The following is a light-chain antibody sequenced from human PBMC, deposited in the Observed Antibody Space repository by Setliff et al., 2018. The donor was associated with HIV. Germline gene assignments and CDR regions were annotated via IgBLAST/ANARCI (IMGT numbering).Light chain of an antibody. CDR3: CSFATNNTKV. CDR2: EVN. Sequence: LTQPASVSGAPGQSLTISCTGTSNNLGNYDLVSWYQQHPVEAPKLIIYEVNKRPSGVSSRFSGSKSGNTAALTISGLQADDEADYYCCSFATNNTKVLGSGTKVTVL. CDR1: SNNLGNYDL. V-gene: IGLV2-23*02. J-gene: IGLJ1*01.